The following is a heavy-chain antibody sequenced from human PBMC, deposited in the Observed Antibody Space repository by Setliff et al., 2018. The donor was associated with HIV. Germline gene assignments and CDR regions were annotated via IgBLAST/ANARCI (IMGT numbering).Heavy chain of an antibody. CDR3: ASAGSGTRAPPRY. CDR1: DSGTYY. V-gene: IGHV4-4*07. J-gene: IGHJ4*02. Sequence: PSETLSLTCTVSDSGTYYWSWIRQPAGKGLEWIGRVSSRGDTNYNPSLKSRVTISLDTSKNQFSLKLTSVTAADTAVYYCASAGSGTRAPPRYWGQGTLVTVSS. D-gene: IGHD1-1*01. CDR2: VSSRGDT.